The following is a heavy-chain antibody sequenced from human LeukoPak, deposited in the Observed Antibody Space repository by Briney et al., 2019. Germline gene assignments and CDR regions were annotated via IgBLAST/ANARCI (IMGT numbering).Heavy chain of an antibody. V-gene: IGHV3-66*02. CDR3: ARLTGSYSFDY. J-gene: IGHJ4*02. Sequence: GGSLRLSCAASGFTVSSNYMSWVRQAPGKGLEWVSVIYSGGSTYYADSVKGRFTISRDNSKNTLYLQMNSLRAEDTAVYYCARLTGSYSFDYWGQGTLVTASS. D-gene: IGHD1-26*01. CDR1: GFTVSSNY. CDR2: IYSGGST.